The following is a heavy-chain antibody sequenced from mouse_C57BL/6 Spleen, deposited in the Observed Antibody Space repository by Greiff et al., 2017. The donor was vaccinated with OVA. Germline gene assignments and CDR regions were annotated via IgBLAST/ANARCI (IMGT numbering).Heavy chain of an antibody. D-gene: IGHD2-2*01. J-gene: IGHJ4*01. V-gene: IGHV1-69*01. CDR3: ARSMVSTMATAGGEAMDY. Sequence: QVQLQQSGAELVMPGASVKLSCKASGYTFTSYWMHWVKQRPGQGLEWIGEIDPSDSYTNYNQKFKGKSTLTVDKSSSTAYMQLRSLTSEDSAVYYCARSMVSTMATAGGEAMDYWGQGTSVTVSS. CDR2: IDPSDSYT. CDR1: GYTFTSYW.